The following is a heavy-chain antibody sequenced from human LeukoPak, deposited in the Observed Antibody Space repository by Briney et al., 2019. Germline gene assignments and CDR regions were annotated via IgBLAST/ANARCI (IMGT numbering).Heavy chain of an antibody. CDR3: AKDTAVPAAADYYYYMDV. D-gene: IGHD2-2*01. CDR1: GFTFSSHG. CDR2: FRDDGSNK. Sequence: GSLGLSCAASGFTFSSHGMHWVRQAPGKGLEWVAFFRDDGSNKYYADSVKGRFTISRDNSKNTLYLQMNSLRAEDTAVYFCAKDTAVPAAADYYYYMDVWGKGTTVTVSS. J-gene: IGHJ6*03. V-gene: IGHV3-30*02.